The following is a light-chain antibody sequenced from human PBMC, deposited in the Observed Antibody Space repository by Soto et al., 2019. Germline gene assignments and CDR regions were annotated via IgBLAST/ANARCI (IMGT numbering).Light chain of an antibody. J-gene: IGKJ4*01. V-gene: IGKV3-15*01. Sequence: EVVLTQSPATLSVSPGERATLSCRTSQSVGNNLAWYQQKPGQAPRLLMYGAFIRAPGLPVRFRGTGSGTEFTLTISGLQSEDIATYYCQQYDNLHLTFGGGTKVEIK. CDR3: QQYDNLHLT. CDR2: GAF. CDR1: QSVGNN.